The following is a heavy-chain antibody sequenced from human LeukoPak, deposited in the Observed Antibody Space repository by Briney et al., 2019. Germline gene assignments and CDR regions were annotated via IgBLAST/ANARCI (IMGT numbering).Heavy chain of an antibody. Sequence: ASVKVSCKASGYTFTTYAMNWVRQAPGQGLEWMGWVNTNTGNPTYAQGFTGRFVFSLDTSVSTAYLQISSLKAEDTAVYYCARDGSYSPRCWFDPWGQGTLVTVSS. J-gene: IGHJ5*02. V-gene: IGHV7-4-1*02. D-gene: IGHD1-26*01. CDR2: VNTNTGNP. CDR3: ARDGSYSPRCWFDP. CDR1: GYTFTTYA.